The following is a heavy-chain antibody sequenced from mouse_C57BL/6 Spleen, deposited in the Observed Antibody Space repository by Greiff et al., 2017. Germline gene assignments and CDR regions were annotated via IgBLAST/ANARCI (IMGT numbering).Heavy chain of an antibody. V-gene: IGHV7-3*01. CDR2: IRNKANGYTT. CDR1: GFTFTDYY. J-gene: IGHJ1*03. CDR3: ARYRYYGSSGYFEV. D-gene: IGHD1-1*01. Sequence: EVKLVESGGGLVQPGGSLSLSCAASGFTFTDYYMSWVRQPPGKALEWLGFIRNKANGYTTEYSASVKGRFTISRDNSQSILYLQMKALRAEDSATYYCARYRYYGSSGYFEVWGTGTTVTVSS.